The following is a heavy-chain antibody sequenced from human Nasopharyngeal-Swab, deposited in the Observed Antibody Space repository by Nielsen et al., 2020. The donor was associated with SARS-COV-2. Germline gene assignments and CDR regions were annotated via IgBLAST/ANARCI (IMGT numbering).Heavy chain of an antibody. V-gene: IGHV4-4*07. Sequence: RQPPGKGLEWIGRIYTSGSTNYNPSLKSRVTMSVDTSKNQFSLKLSSVTAADTAVYYCARGLEWLDYWGQGTLVTVSS. J-gene: IGHJ4*02. D-gene: IGHD3-3*01. CDR3: ARGLEWLDY. CDR2: IYTSGST.